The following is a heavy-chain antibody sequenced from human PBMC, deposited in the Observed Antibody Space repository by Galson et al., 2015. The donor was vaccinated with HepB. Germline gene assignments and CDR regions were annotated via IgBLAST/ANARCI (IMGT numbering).Heavy chain of an antibody. J-gene: IGHJ3*02. D-gene: IGHD3-22*01. Sequence: TLSLTCTVSGGSISSGGYYWSWIRQHPGTGLEWIGYIYYSGSTYYNPSLKSRVTISVDTSKNQFSLKLSSVTAADTAVYYCARGDSSGYYEGWAFDIWGQGTMVTVSS. CDR1: GGSISSGGYY. CDR2: IYYSGST. CDR3: ARGDSSGYYEGWAFDI. V-gene: IGHV4-31*03.